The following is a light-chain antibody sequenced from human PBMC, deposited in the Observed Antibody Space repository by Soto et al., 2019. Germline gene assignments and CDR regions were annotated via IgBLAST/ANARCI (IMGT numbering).Light chain of an antibody. CDR1: QNVDNNF. CDR2: GAS. Sequence: ENVLTQSPGTLSLSPGERATLSCRASQNVDNNFLAWYQHKPGQPPRLLIFGASIRAAGIPDRFSGSGSGTDFTLSISRLEPEDFVVYHCQQYGSLPYTFGQGTKL. CDR3: QQYGSLPYT. J-gene: IGKJ2*01. V-gene: IGKV3-20*01.